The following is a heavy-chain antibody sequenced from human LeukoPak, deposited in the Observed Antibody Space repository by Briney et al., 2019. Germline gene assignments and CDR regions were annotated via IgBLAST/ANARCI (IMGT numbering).Heavy chain of an antibody. D-gene: IGHD6-13*01. Sequence: GGSLRLSCAGSGFTFSTYWMHWVRQAPGQGLVWVSRINSDGSSTNYADSVKGRFTISRDNAKNTLYLQMNSLRDEDTAVYYCAREPRVRIAWYGWFDPWGQGTLVTVSS. CDR1: GFTFSTYW. V-gene: IGHV3-74*01. CDR2: INSDGSST. CDR3: AREPRVRIAWYGWFDP. J-gene: IGHJ5*02.